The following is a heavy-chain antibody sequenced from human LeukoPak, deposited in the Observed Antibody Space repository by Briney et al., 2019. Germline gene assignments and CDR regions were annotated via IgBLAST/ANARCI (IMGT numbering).Heavy chain of an antibody. Sequence: GSLRLSCAASGFTFSSYWMHWVRQAPGKGLVWVSRINSDGSSTSYADSVKGRFTISRDNAKNTLYLQMNSLRAEDTAVYYCARVNSLGYDLDYWGQGTLVTVSS. D-gene: IGHD2-2*01. J-gene: IGHJ4*02. V-gene: IGHV3-74*01. CDR1: GFTFSSYW. CDR2: INSDGSST. CDR3: ARVNSLGYDLDY.